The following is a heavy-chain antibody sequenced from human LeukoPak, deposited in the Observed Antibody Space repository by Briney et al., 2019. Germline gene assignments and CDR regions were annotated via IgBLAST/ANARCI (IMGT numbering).Heavy chain of an antibody. J-gene: IGHJ4*02. Sequence: SETLSLTCAVYGGSFSGYYWSWIRQPPGKGLEWIGEINHSGSTNYNPSLKSRVTISVDTSKNQFSLKLSSVTAADTAVYYCARDNTVMVTDYWGQGTLVTVSS. D-gene: IGHD5-18*01. CDR1: GGSFSGYY. CDR3: ARDNTVMVTDY. CDR2: INHSGST. V-gene: IGHV4-34*01.